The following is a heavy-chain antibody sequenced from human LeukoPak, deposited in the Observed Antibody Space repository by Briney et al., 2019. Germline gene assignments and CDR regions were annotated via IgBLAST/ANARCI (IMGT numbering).Heavy chain of an antibody. D-gene: IGHD1-26*01. CDR2: ISSSSTYI. CDR3: AQGGVQWELPLDY. Sequence: PGGSLRLSCVASGFTFTSFSMHWVRQAPGKGLEWVSSISSSSTYIYYVDSMKGRFTISRDNAKNSLYLLMNSLRAEDTAVYYCAQGGVQWELPLDYWGQGTLVTVSS. CDR1: GFTFTSFS. V-gene: IGHV3-21*01. J-gene: IGHJ4*02.